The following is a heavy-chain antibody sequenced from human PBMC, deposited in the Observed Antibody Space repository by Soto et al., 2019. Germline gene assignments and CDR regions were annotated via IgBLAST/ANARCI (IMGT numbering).Heavy chain of an antibody. V-gene: IGHV1-18*01. Sequence: ASVKVSCKASGYTFTNYGISWLRQAPGQGLEWMGWISAYNVNTNYAQKFQGRVTMTTDTSTSTAYMELTSLRSDDTAVYYCAREGYFWSGYYTNYYYYYMDVWGKGTTVTVSS. CDR1: GYTFTNYG. CDR3: AREGYFWSGYYTNYYYYYMDV. J-gene: IGHJ6*03. CDR2: ISAYNVNT. D-gene: IGHD3-3*01.